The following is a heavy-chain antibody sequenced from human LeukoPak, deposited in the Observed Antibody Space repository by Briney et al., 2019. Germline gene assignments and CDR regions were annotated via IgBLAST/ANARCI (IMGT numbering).Heavy chain of an antibody. D-gene: IGHD3-10*01. V-gene: IGHV4-59*06. CDR3: ARGLYPYYYGSGSEDY. CDR1: GGSISSYY. J-gene: IGHJ4*02. Sequence: SETLSLTCTVSGGSISSYYWSWIRQHPGKGLEWIGYIYYSGSTYYNPSLKSRVTISVDTSKNQFSLKLSSVTAADTAVYYCARGLYPYYYGSGSEDYWGQGTLVTVSS. CDR2: IYYSGST.